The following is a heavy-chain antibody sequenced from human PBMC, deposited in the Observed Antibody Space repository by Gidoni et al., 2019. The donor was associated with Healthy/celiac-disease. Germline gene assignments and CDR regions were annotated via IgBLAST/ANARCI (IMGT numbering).Heavy chain of an antibody. Sequence: QLQLQQWGAGLLKPSDTLSLTCPVYGGFFSGYYWSWTRQPPGEGLEWIGESNHNGSTNHYPSLKSRVTISVDTSNNQFSLKLSSVTAADTAVYYCARGGKRSGWYPDPPKKFDPWGQGTLVTVSS. J-gene: IGHJ5*02. CDR3: ARGGKRSGWYPDPPKKFDP. CDR1: GGFFSGYY. V-gene: IGHV4-34*01. CDR2: SNHNGST. D-gene: IGHD6-19*01.